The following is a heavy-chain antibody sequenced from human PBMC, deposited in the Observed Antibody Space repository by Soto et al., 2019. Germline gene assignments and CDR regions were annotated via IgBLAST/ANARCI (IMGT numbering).Heavy chain of an antibody. CDR3: TRSRSSSSRGSDYYYYYYMDV. CDR2: IRSKANSYAT. CDR1: GFTFSGSA. J-gene: IGHJ6*03. V-gene: IGHV3-73*01. D-gene: IGHD6-6*01. Sequence: EVQLVESGGGLVQPGGSLKLSCAASGFTFSGSAMHWVRQASGKGLEWVGRIRSKANSYATAYAASVKGRFTISRDDSKNTAYLQMNSLKTEDTAVYYRTRSRSSSSRGSDYYYYYYMDVWGKGTTVTVSS.